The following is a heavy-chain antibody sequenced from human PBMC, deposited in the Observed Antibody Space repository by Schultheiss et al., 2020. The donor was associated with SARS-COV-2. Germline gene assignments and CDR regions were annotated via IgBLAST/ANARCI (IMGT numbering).Heavy chain of an antibody. Sequence: SETLSLTCGVSGYSISSEYYWGWVRQPPGKGLEWIGSVYHGGTAYYNPSLKSRVTISVDKSKNQFSLKLSSVTAADTAVYYCARLDCSSTSCPLDVWGQGTTVTVSS. CDR2: VYHGGTA. D-gene: IGHD2-2*01. J-gene: IGHJ6*02. CDR3: ARLDCSSTSCPLDV. V-gene: IGHV4-38-2*01. CDR1: GYSISSEYY.